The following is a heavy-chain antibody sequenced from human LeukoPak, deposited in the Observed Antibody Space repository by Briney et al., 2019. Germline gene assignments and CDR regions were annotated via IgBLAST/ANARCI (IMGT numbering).Heavy chain of an antibody. CDR1: GFTVSSNY. J-gene: IGHJ4*02. V-gene: IGHV3-66*01. CDR3: ARDPLDSVVVPAATGDY. Sequence: GGSLRLSCAASGFTVSSNYMGWVRQAPGKGVEWVSVIYSGGSTYYADSVKGRFTISRDNSKNTLYLQMNSLRAEDTAMYYCARDPLDSVVVPAATGDYWGQGTLVTVSS. CDR2: IYSGGST. D-gene: IGHD2-2*01.